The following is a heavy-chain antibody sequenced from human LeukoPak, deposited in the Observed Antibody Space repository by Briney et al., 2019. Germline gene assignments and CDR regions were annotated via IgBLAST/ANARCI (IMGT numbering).Heavy chain of an antibody. V-gene: IGHV3-7*01. CDR2: IKHDGSES. CDR3: LRERSRLGDY. Sequence: GGSLRLSCAASGFTFSGYWMTWIRQAPGKGLEWVANIKHDGSESYYVDSVKGRFTISRDNAKNSLYLQMDSLRAEDTAVYYCLRERSRLGDYWGQGTLVTVSS. J-gene: IGHJ4*02. CDR1: GFTFSGYW.